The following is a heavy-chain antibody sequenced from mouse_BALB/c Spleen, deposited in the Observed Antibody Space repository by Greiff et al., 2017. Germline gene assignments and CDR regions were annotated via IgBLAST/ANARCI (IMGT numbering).Heavy chain of an antibody. CDR2: IYPYNGGT. CDR3: ARPYLYYAMDY. V-gene: IGHV1S29*02. Sequence: EVQRVESGPELVKPGASVKISCKASGYTFTDYNMHWVKQSHGKSLEWIGYIYPYNGGTGYNQKFKSKATLTVDNSSSTAYMELRSLTSEDSAVYYCARPYLYYAMDYWGQGTSVTVSS. CDR1: GYTFTDYN. D-gene: IGHD5-5*01. J-gene: IGHJ4*01.